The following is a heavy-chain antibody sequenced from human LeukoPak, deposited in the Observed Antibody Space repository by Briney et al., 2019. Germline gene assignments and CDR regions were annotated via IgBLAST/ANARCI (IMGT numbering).Heavy chain of an antibody. D-gene: IGHD2-2*01. CDR3: ARYCSSTSCYSSGDY. V-gene: IGHV1-2*02. CDR2: INPNSGGT. Sequence: ASAKVSCKASGYTFTGYYMHWVRQAPGQGLEWMGWINPNSGGTNYAQKFQGRVTMTRDTSISTAYMELSRLRSDDTAVYYCARYCSSTSCYSSGDYWGQGTLVTVSS. J-gene: IGHJ4*02. CDR1: GYTFTGYY.